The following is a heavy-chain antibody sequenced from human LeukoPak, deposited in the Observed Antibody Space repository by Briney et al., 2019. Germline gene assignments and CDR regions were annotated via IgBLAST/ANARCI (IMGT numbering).Heavy chain of an antibody. V-gene: IGHV3-48*03. CDR1: GFTFSSYE. CDR2: ISSSDSII. CDR3: ARGSRESRYDYVWGSYRFPRYYFDY. D-gene: IGHD3-16*02. Sequence: GGSLRLSCEASGFTFSSYEMNWVRQAPGKGLEWVSYISSSDSIIYYADSVKGRFTISGDNAKNSLYLQMNSLRAEDTAVYYCARGSRESRYDYVWGSYRFPRYYFDYWGQGTLVTVSS. J-gene: IGHJ4*02.